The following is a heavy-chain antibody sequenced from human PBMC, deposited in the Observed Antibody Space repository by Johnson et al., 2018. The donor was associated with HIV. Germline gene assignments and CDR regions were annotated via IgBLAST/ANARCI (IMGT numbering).Heavy chain of an antibody. D-gene: IGHD1-26*01. V-gene: IGHV3-20*04. CDR2: FYRNGGST. J-gene: IGHJ3*02. CDR3: ARVAVVKWVLRGDAFDI. CDR1: GFTFSSYG. Sequence: VQLVESGGGVVQPGTSLRLSCAASGFTFSSYGLHWVRQAPGAGLEWVSGFYRNGGSTGYAASVKGRVHISRDNAKNSLYPQMNSLRAEDTSLYYCARVAVVKWVLRGDAFDIWGQGTMVTVSS.